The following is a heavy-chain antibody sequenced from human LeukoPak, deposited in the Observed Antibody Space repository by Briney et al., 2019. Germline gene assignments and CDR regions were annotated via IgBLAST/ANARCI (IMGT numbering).Heavy chain of an antibody. D-gene: IGHD1-26*01. CDR3: AREWEWELLYDY. V-gene: IGHV4-30-4*08. Sequence: PSETLSLTCTVSGGSVSSGDYYWSWIRQPPGKGLEWIGYIYYSGSTYYNPSLKSRVIISVDTSKNQFSLKLSSVTAADTAVYYCAREWEWELLYDYWGQGTLVTVSS. CDR1: GGSVSSGDYY. J-gene: IGHJ4*02. CDR2: IYYSGST.